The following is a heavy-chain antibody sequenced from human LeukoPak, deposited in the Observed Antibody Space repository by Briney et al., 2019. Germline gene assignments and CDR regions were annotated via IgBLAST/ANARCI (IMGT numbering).Heavy chain of an antibody. CDR1: GGSISSGGYY. V-gene: IGHV4-31*03. Sequence: PSETLSLTCTVSGGSISSGGYYWSWIRQHPGKGLEWIGYIYYSGSTYYNPSLKSRVTISVDTSNNQFSLKLSSVTAADTAVYYCARIGYSGYDSDYWGQGTLVTVSS. D-gene: IGHD5-12*01. CDR2: IYYSGST. CDR3: ARIGYSGYDSDY. J-gene: IGHJ4*02.